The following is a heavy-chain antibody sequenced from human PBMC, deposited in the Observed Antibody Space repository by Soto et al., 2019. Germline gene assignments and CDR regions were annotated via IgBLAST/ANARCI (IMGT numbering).Heavy chain of an antibody. J-gene: IGHJ6*02. CDR2: IYYSGST. Sequence: QVQLQESGPGLVKPSETLSLTCTVSGGSISSYYWSWIRQPPGKGLEWIGYIYYSGSTNYNPSLKSRVTMSVDTSKNQFSLKLSSVTAADTAVYYCARGKPYYYYGMDVWGQGTTVTVSS. V-gene: IGHV4-59*01. CDR1: GGSISSYY. CDR3: ARGKPYYYYGMDV.